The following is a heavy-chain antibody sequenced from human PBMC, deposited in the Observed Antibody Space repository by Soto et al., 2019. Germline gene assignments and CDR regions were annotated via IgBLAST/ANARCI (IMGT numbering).Heavy chain of an antibody. CDR3: ARTPLITIFGGVTIGGYYMDV. Sequence: SETLSLTCAVSSGSISSSNWWSWVRQPPGKGLEWIGEIYHSGSTNYNPSLKSRVTISVDKSKNQFSLKLSSVTAAYPAVYYCARTPLITIFGGVTIGGYYMDVSGKATTVSVSS. CDR2: IYHSGST. D-gene: IGHD3-3*01. V-gene: IGHV4-4*02. CDR1: SGSISSSNW. J-gene: IGHJ6*03.